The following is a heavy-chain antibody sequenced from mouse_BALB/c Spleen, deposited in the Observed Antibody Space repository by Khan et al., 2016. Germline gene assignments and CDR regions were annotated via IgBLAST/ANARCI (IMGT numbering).Heavy chain of an antibody. Sequence: QVQLKQSGPGLVAPSQSLSITCTVAGFSITGFAVNWVRQPPGKGLEWLGVIWGDGSTDYDSALKSRLSISKDDSKRQVFLKMNSLQTDDTARYXCARYYDYDGGFAYWGQGTLVTVSA. CDR1: GFSITGFA. CDR3: ARYYDYDGGFAY. J-gene: IGHJ3*01. CDR2: IWGDGST. D-gene: IGHD2-4*01. V-gene: IGHV2-6-7*01.